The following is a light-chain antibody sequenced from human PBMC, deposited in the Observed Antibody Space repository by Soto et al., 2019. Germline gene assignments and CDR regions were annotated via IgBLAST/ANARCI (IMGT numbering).Light chain of an antibody. V-gene: IGLV8-61*01. J-gene: IGLJ2*01. CDR3: ALHVGSHIWV. Sequence: QAVVTQEPSFSVSPGGTGTLTCGLISGSVSTTYHPSWYQQTPGQAPRTLIYSTNSRSSGVPDRFSGSIVGKNAALTITGAQADDESYYYFALHVGSHIWVVGGGTTLTVL. CDR2: STN. CDR1: SGSVSTTYH.